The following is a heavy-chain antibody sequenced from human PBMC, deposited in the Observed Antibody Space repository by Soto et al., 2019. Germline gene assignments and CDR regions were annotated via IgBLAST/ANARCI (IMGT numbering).Heavy chain of an antibody. V-gene: IGHV5-51*01. CDR3: ATWYYYDSSGYYN. D-gene: IGHD3-22*01. Sequence: GDFLTISCTSSGHSFTRYWIGWVRQMPGKGLEWMGIIYPGDSDTRYSPSFQRQVTISADKSISTAYLQWSSLRASDPAMYYCATWYYYDSSGYYNWGQGTRVTVSS. CDR2: IYPGDSDT. CDR1: GHSFTRYW. J-gene: IGHJ4*02.